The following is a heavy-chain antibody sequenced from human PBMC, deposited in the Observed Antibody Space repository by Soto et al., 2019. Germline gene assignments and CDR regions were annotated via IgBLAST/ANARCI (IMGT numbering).Heavy chain of an antibody. CDR3: ARDRITTRGDAFDL. CDR2: IIPIPDIT. V-gene: IGHV1-69*08. D-gene: IGHD3-3*01. CDR1: GGTFSTYI. Sequence: QVQLVQSGAEVRKPGSSVKVSCKAPGGTFSTYIISWVRQAPGQGLEWMGRIIPIPDITNYAQKFQGRVTVTADRSTGTAYMELTSLKSEDTAVYYCARDRITTRGDAFDLGGQGTMVTVSS. J-gene: IGHJ3*01.